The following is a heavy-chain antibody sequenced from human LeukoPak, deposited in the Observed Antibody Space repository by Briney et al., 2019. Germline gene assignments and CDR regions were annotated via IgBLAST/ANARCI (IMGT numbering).Heavy chain of an antibody. CDR1: GGSISTYY. J-gene: IGHJ4*02. Sequence: SETLPLTCTVSGGSISTYYWSWIRQPPGKGLEWIGYIHYSGSTNYNPSLKSRVTISLDTSRNQFSLKLSSVTAADTAVYYCARGSVSGTYADFNYWGQGTLVTVSS. CDR2: IHYSGST. CDR3: ARGSVSGTYADFNY. D-gene: IGHD1-26*01. V-gene: IGHV4-59*01.